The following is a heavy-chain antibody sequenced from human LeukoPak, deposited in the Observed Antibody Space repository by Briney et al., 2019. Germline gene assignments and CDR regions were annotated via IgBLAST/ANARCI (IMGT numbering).Heavy chain of an antibody. Sequence: SAPLSLTCAVSGGSVSGYSWSWIRQPPGKGLEWIGDITDRGGTSYTPSLKSRVTISLDTSKNQFSLHLTSVTAADTAVYFCARVPDWEPIDKWGQGTLVTVSS. V-gene: IGHV4-34*01. CDR1: GGSVSGYS. D-gene: IGHD1-26*01. CDR3: ARVPDWEPIDK. CDR2: ITDRGGT. J-gene: IGHJ4*02.